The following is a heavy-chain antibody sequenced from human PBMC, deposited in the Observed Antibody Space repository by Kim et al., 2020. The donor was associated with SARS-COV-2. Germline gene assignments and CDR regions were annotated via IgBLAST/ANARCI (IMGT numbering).Heavy chain of an antibody. D-gene: IGHD5-12*01. Sequence: SVKVSCKASGGTFSSYAISWVRQAPGQGLEWMGGIIPIFGTANYAQKFQGRVTITADKSTSTAYMELSSLRSEDTAVNYCASLYRNWFDPWGQGTLVTVSS. CDR2: IIPIFGTA. J-gene: IGHJ5*02. CDR3: ASLYRNWFDP. CDR1: GGTFSSYA. V-gene: IGHV1-69*06.